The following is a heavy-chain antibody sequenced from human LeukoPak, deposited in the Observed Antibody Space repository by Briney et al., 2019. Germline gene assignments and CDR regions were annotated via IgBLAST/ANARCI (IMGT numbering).Heavy chain of an antibody. J-gene: IGHJ4*02. CDR2: IYYSGST. D-gene: IGHD6-13*01. V-gene: IGHV4-59*01. CDR1: GGSISSYY. Sequence: SETLSLTCNVSGGSISSYYWSWIRQPPGKGLEWIGYIYYSGSTNYNPSLKSRVTISVDTSKNQFSLKLSSVTAADTAVYYCARDGYSSSPTGYFDYWGQGTLVTVSS. CDR3: ARDGYSSSPTGYFDY.